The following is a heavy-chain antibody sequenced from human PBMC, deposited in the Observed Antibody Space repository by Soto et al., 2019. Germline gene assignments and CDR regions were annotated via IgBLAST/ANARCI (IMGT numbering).Heavy chain of an antibody. D-gene: IGHD3-10*01. J-gene: IGHJ4*02. CDR1: GYTFTSYY. V-gene: IGHV1-46*03. CDR3: ARDSERYYFGLGELSRGDPGGGIDY. Sequence: ASVKVSCKASGYTFTSYYMHWVRQAPGQGLEWMGIINPSGGSTSYAQKFQGRVTMTRDTSTSTVYMELSSLRSEDTAVYYCARDSERYYFGLGELSRGDPGGGIDYWGQGTLVTSPQ. CDR2: INPSGGST.